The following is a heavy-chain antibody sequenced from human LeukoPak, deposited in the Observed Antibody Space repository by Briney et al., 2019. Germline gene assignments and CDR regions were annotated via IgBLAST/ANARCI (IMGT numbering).Heavy chain of an antibody. CDR3: AKDIVGPKLGISYFDY. CDR2: ISYDGSNK. D-gene: IGHD1-26*01. CDR1: GFTFSSYG. V-gene: IGHV3-30*18. J-gene: IGHJ4*02. Sequence: GGSLRLSCAASGFTFSSYGMHWVRQAPGKGLEWVAVISYDGSNKYYADSVKGRFTISRDNSKNTLYLQMNSLRAEDTAVYYCAKDIVGPKLGISYFDYWGQGTLVTVSS.